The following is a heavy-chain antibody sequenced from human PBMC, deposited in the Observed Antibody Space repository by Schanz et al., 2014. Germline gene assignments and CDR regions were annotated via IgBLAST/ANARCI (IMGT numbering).Heavy chain of an antibody. CDR3: YGMDV. CDR2: IFFRGST. Sequence: QVQLQESGPGLVKPSETLSLTCTVSGGSISSYYWSWIRQPPGKGLEWIGYIFFRGSTYYNPSLKSRFAITIDRSKTQFSLRLPSVTAADTAVYYCYGMDVWGQGTTVTVSS. J-gene: IGHJ6*02. CDR1: GGSISSYY. V-gene: IGHV4-59*12.